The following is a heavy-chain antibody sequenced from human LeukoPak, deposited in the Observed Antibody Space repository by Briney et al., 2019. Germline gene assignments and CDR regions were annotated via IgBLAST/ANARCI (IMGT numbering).Heavy chain of an antibody. CDR3: AKGYSSSWSVFYDY. J-gene: IGHJ4*02. CDR2: ISWNSGSI. CDR1: GFTFSSYA. D-gene: IGHD6-13*01. V-gene: IGHV3-9*03. Sequence: GGSLRLSCAASGFTFSSYAMSWVRQAPGKGLEWVSGISWNSGSIGYADSVKGRFIISRDNAKNSLYLQMNSLRAEDMALYYCAKGYSSSWSVFYDYWGQGTLVTVFS.